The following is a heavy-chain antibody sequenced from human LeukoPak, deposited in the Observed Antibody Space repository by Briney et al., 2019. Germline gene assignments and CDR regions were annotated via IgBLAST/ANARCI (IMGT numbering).Heavy chain of an antibody. CDR3: ARKRGWFGEVLSAYYFDY. J-gene: IGHJ4*02. CDR2: IYYSGST. D-gene: IGHD3-10*01. V-gene: IGHV4-39*01. Sequence: SETLSLTCIVSGGSISSSSYYWGWLRHPPGKGLEWIGSIYYSGSTYYNLSLKSRVTISVDTSQNQFSLKLSPVTAADTAVYYGARKRGWFGEVLSAYYFDYWGQGTLVTVSS. CDR1: GGSISSSSYY.